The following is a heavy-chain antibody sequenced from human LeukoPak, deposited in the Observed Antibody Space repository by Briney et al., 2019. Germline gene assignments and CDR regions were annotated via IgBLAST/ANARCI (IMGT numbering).Heavy chain of an antibody. CDR1: GGSFSGYY. V-gene: IGHV4-34*01. CDR3: ARHIYDSSGYYYYYYMDV. D-gene: IGHD3-22*01. Sequence: PSETLSLTCAVYGGSFSGYYWSWIRQPPGKGLEWIGEINHSGSTNYNPSRKSRVTIPVDTSKNQFSLKLSSVTAADTAVYYCARHIYDSSGYYYYYYMDVWGKGTTVTISS. CDR2: INHSGST. J-gene: IGHJ6*03.